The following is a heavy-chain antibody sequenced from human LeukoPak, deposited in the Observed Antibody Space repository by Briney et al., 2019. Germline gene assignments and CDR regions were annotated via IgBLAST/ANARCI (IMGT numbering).Heavy chain of an antibody. V-gene: IGHV4-59*01. CDR2: ICYSGSS. J-gene: IGHJ4*02. D-gene: IGHD2-15*01. Sequence: TSETLSLTCTVSGGTISSYDWSWVRQPPGKGLEWIWYICYSGSSNYNPSLKSRVTISVDTSKNQFSLKLSSVTAADTAVYYCARAYCSGGSCYLGRHPSDYWRQGTLVTDPS. CDR3: ARAYCSGGSCYLGRHPSDY. CDR1: GGTISSYD.